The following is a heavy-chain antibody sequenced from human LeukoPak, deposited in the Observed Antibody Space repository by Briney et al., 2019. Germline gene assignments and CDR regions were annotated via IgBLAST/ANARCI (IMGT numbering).Heavy chain of an antibody. CDR2: TYYRSKWSS. J-gene: IGHJ4*02. V-gene: IGHV6-1*01. Sequence: SQTLSLTCAISGDSVSSKSAAWNWIRQSPSRGLEWLGRTYYRSKWSSGYAESVKSRITVNPDTSKNQFSLQLRSVTAADTAVYYCARGPYIGSYLTSGYFDNRGQGTPVTVSS. D-gene: IGHD3-10*01. CDR3: ARGPYIGSYLTSGYFDN. CDR1: GDSVSSKSAA.